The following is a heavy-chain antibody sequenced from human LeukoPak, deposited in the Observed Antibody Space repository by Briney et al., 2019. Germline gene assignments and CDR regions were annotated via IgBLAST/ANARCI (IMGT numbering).Heavy chain of an antibody. CDR2: IYSGGNT. Sequence: GSLRLSCAASGFTFSSYAVHWVRQALGRGLEWVSVIYSGGNTYYTDSVKGRFTISRDNPKNTVFLQMGSLRGEDTAVYYCARCYYDGSGFYYYFDYWGQGTLVAVSS. V-gene: IGHV3-53*01. CDR3: ARCYYDGSGFYYYFDY. CDR1: GFTFSSYA. D-gene: IGHD3-22*01. J-gene: IGHJ4*02.